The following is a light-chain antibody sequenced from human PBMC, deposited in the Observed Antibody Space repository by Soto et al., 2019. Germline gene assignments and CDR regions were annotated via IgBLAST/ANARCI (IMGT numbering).Light chain of an antibody. CDR2: LGS. J-gene: IGKJ2*01. CDR3: MQALQTPYT. V-gene: IGKV2-28*01. CDR1: QSLLHSNGYND. Sequence: DIVMTQSPLSLPVTPGEPASISCRSSQSLLHSNGYNDLDWYLQKPGQSPQLLIYLGSNRASGVPDRCSGSGSGTDFTLKIRRVEAEDVWVYYCMQALQTPYTFGQGTKLEL.